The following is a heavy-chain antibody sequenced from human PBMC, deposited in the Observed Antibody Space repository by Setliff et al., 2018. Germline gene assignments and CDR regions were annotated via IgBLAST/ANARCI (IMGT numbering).Heavy chain of an antibody. CDR3: ARGTKTMVINYWYFDV. J-gene: IGHJ2*01. CDR1: GDSISSGIYH. D-gene: IGHD4-17*01. V-gene: IGHV4-61*02. CDR2: IYVNGGST. Sequence: SETLSLTCSVSGDSISSGIYHWSWIRQPAGKGLEWIGRIYVNGGSTTYSPSLKSRVTISVDTSKNQFYLNLRSVTAADTAVYFCARGTKTMVINYWYFDVWGRGTPVTVSS.